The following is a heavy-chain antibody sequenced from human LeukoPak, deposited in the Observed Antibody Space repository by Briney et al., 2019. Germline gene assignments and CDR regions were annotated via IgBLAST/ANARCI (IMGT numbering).Heavy chain of an antibody. D-gene: IGHD1-26*01. V-gene: IGHV1-18*01. J-gene: IGHJ4*02. CDR1: GYTFTNYG. CDR3: ARDRQAGGTFDFDY. CDR2: ISAYNGHT. Sequence: GASVKVSYKTSGYTFTNYGVTWVRQAPGEGLEWMGWISAYNGHTKYAQRLQGRVTMTTDTSTSTAYMELRSLRSDDTAVYYCARDRQAGGTFDFDYWGQGTLVTVSS.